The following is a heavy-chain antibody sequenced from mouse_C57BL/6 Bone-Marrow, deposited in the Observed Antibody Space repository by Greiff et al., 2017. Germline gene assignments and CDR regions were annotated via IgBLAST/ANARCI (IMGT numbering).Heavy chain of an antibody. CDR3: ARGLRADD. J-gene: IGHJ2*01. CDR2: INPYNGGT. D-gene: IGHD1-1*01. V-gene: IGHV1-19*01. Sequence: VQLQQSGPVLVKPGASVKMSCKASGYTFTDYYMNWVKQSHGKSLEWIGVINPYNGGTSYNQRFKGKATLTVDKSSSTAYMELNSLTSEDSAVYYCARGLRADDWGQGTTLTVSS. CDR1: GYTFTDYY.